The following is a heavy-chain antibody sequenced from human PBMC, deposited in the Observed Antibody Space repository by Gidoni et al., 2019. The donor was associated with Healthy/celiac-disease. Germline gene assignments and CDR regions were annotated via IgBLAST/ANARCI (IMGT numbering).Heavy chain of an antibody. V-gene: IGHV1-69*18. CDR1: GGTFSSYA. CDR2: IIPIFGTA. Sequence: QVQLVQSGAEVKKPGSSVTVSCKASGGTFSSYAINWVRQAPGQGLEWMGRIIPIFGTANYAQKFQGRVTITADESTTTAYMELSSLRSEDTAVYYCARFFSTGWSNWFFDLWGRGTLVTVSS. J-gene: IGHJ2*01. D-gene: IGHD6-19*01. CDR3: ARFFSTGWSNWFFDL.